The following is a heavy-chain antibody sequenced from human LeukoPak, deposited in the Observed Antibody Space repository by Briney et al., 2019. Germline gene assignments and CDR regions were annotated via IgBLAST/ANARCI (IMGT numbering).Heavy chain of an antibody. CDR3: ARGPSQRSTMIVVVIKGFDI. D-gene: IGHD3-22*01. J-gene: IGHJ3*02. CDR2: INHSGST. Sequence: PSETLSLTCAVYGGSFSGYYWSWIRQPPGKGLEWIGEINHSGSTNYNPSLKGRVTISVDTSKNQFSLKLSSVTAADTAVYYCARGPSQRSTMIVVVIKGFDIWGQGTMVTVSS. V-gene: IGHV4-34*01. CDR1: GGSFSGYY.